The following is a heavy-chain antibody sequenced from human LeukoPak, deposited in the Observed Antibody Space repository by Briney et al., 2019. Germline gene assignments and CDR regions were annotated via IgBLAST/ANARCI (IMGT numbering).Heavy chain of an antibody. CDR1: GGTISSSSYY. J-gene: IGHJ3*02. D-gene: IGHD3-22*01. CDR3: AREKTYYYDSSDAFDI. Sequence: SETLSLTCTVSGGTISSSSYYWGWIRQPPGKGLEWIGSIYYSGSTYYNPSLKSRVTISVDTSKNQFSLKLSSVTAADTAVYYCAREKTYYYDSSDAFDIWGQGTMVTVSS. V-gene: IGHV4-39*02. CDR2: IYYSGST.